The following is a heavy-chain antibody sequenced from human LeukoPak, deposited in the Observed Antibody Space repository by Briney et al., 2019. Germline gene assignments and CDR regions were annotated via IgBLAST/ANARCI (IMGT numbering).Heavy chain of an antibody. CDR2: IYYSGSI. D-gene: IGHD3/OR15-3a*01. J-gene: IGHJ4*02. V-gene: IGHV4-59*08. Sequence: SETLSLTCTVSGASISSYYWSWTRQPPGKGLEWIGDIYYSGSIKYNPSLKSRVTMSVDTSKNQFSLKLRSVTAADTAVYYCAGHFGTWGQGTLVTVSS. CDR1: GASISSYY. CDR3: AGHFGT.